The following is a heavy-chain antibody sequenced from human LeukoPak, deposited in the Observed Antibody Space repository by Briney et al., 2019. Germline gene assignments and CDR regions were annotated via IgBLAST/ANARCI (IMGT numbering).Heavy chain of an antibody. Sequence: GGSLRLSCAASGFTFSSYSINWVRQAPGKGLEWVSSISSSSSYIYYADSVKGRFTISRDNAKNSLYLQMNSLRAEDTAVYYCARDLHGITIFGVGYFDYWGQGTLVTVSS. V-gene: IGHV3-21*01. D-gene: IGHD3-3*01. CDR2: ISSSSSYI. CDR1: GFTFSSYS. CDR3: ARDLHGITIFGVGYFDY. J-gene: IGHJ4*02.